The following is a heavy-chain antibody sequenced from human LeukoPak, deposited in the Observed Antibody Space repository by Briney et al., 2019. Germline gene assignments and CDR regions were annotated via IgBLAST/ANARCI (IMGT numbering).Heavy chain of an antibody. V-gene: IGHV3-23*01. CDR2: ISGSGGST. CDR1: GFTFSSYA. D-gene: IGHD3-22*01. Sequence: GGSLRLSCAASGFTFSSYAMSWVRQAPGKGLEWVSAISGSGGSTYYADSVKGRFTISRDNSKNTLYLQMNSLRAEDTAVYYCAKVALFVGYYDSSGTYDAFDIWGQGTMVTVSS. CDR3: AKVALFVGYYDSSGTYDAFDI. J-gene: IGHJ3*02.